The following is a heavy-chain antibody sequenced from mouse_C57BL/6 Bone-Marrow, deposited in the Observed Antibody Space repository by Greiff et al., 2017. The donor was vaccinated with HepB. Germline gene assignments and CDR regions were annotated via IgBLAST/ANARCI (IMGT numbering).Heavy chain of an antibody. J-gene: IGHJ1*03. V-gene: IGHV5-4*01. CDR2: ISDGGSYT. Sequence: DVKLVESGGGLVKPGGSLKLSCAASGFTFSSYAMSWVRQTPEKRLEWVATISDGGSYTYYPDNVKGRFTISRDNAKNNLYLQMSHLKSEDTAMYYCARDPFYYYGSSPWYFDVWGTGTTGTVSS. D-gene: IGHD1-1*01. CDR1: GFTFSSYA. CDR3: ARDPFYYYGSSPWYFDV.